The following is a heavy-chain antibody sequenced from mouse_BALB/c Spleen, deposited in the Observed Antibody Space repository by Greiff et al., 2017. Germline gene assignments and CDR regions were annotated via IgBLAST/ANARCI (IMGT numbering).Heavy chain of an antibody. CDR2: IYPGSGST. J-gene: IGHJ1*01. CDR1: GYTFTSYW. Sequence: LQQPGSELVRPGASVKLSCKASGYTFTSYWMHWVKQRPGQGLEWIGNIYPGSGSTNYNEKFKSKATLTVDTSSSTAYMQLSSLASEDSALYYCASSNWDWYFDVWGAGTTVTVSS. D-gene: IGHD4-1*02. V-gene: IGHV1S22*01. CDR3: ASSNWDWYFDV.